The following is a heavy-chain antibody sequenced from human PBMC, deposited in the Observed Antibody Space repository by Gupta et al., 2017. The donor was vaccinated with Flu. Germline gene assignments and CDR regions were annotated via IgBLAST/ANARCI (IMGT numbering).Heavy chain of an antibody. CDR2: ISAGGEST. Sequence: SGFTFISYAMTWGGQAPGKGLEWFSGISAGGESTYYADSVKGRFTISRDNSQNTLYLQMNSLRAEDTAVYFCATHQFYFDYWGQGTLLTVSS. CDR3: ATHQFYFDY. J-gene: IGHJ4*02. V-gene: IGHV3-23*01. CDR1: GFTFISYA.